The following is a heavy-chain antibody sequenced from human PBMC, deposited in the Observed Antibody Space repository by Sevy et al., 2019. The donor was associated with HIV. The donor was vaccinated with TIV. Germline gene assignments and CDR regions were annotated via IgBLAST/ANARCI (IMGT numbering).Heavy chain of an antibody. J-gene: IGHJ4*02. D-gene: IGHD6-19*01. CDR1: GGSVSSGSYY. CDR3: ASRSSGWYSEGVYYVDY. V-gene: IGHV4-61*01. Sequence: SETLSLTCTVSGGSVSSGSYYWSWIRQPPGKGLEWIGYIYYSGSTNYNPSLKSRVTISVDTSKNQFSLKLSSVTAADTAVYYCASRSSGWYSEGVYYVDYWGQGTLVTVSS. CDR2: IYYSGST.